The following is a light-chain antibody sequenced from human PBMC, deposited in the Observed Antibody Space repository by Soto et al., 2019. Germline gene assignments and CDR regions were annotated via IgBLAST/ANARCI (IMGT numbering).Light chain of an antibody. CDR3: CSYAGRSTWDVV. CDR1: SSDVGGSGL. J-gene: IGLJ2*01. CDR2: EGF. V-gene: IGLV2-23*01. Sequence: QSALTQPASVSESPAQSITISCTGSSSDVGGSGLVSWYQFHPGKAPKLLIFEGFKRPSGISNRFSGSKSGSTASLTISGLQTEDEADYYCCSYAGRSTWDVVFGGGTKLTVL.